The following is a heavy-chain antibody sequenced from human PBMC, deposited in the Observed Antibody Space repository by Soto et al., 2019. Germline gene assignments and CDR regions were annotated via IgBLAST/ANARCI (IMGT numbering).Heavy chain of an antibody. CDR2: MNPNSGDT. J-gene: IGHJ6*03. D-gene: IGHD6-19*01. CDR1: GYTFTNYD. V-gene: IGHV1-8*01. CDR3: ATVSAWQFYFFMDV. Sequence: QVPLVQSGAEVKKPGASVKVSCKASGYTFTNYDINWVRQATGQRLEWMGWMNPNSGDTGYAQNFQGRVTMTRNTSISTAYMELSSLRSEDTAVYYCATVSAWQFYFFMDVWGKGTTVTVSS.